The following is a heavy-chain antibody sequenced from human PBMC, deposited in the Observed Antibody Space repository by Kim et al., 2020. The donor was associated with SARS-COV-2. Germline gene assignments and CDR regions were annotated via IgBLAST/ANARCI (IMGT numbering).Heavy chain of an antibody. V-gene: IGHV3-11*01. CDR2: GDPI. Sequence: GDPIYYADSVKGRFTISRDNAKNSLYLQMNSLRADDAAVYYCARGSGSDRWGQGTLVTVSS. D-gene: IGHD1-26*01. J-gene: IGHJ4*02. CDR3: ARGSGSDR.